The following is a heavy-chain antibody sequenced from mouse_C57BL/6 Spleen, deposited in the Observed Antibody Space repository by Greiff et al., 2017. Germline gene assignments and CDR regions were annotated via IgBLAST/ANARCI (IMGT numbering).Heavy chain of an antibody. Sequence: QVQLQQPGAELVRPGSSVKLSCKASGYTFTSYWMHWVQQWPIQGLEWIGNIDPSDSDTHYNQKFKDKATLTVDKSSSTAYMQLSSLTSEDSAVYYCASWYYYAMDYWGQGTSVTVSS. CDR2: IDPSDSDT. J-gene: IGHJ4*01. V-gene: IGHV1-52*01. CDR3: ASWYYYAMDY. CDR1: GYTFTSYW.